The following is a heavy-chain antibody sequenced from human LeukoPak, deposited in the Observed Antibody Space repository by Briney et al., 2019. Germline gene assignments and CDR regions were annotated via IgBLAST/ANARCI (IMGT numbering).Heavy chain of an antibody. J-gene: IGHJ4*02. Sequence: ASVKVSCKASGYTFTSYAIHWVRQAPGQSPEWMGWINAGNGNTKYSQKFQGRVTITRDTSASTAYMELSSLRPEDTAVYYCARVQSAYCSSSSCYGGYFDYWGQGTLVTVSS. V-gene: IGHV1-3*01. CDR2: INAGNGNT. D-gene: IGHD2-2*01. CDR3: ARVQSAYCSSSSCYGGYFDY. CDR1: GYTFTSYA.